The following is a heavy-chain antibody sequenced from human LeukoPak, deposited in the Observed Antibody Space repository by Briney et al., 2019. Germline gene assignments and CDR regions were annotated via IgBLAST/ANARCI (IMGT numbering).Heavy chain of an antibody. CDR3: AKDKTTYYDFWSGYLDY. D-gene: IGHD3-3*01. J-gene: IGHJ4*02. V-gene: IGHV3-30*02. CDR1: GFTVSSNY. CDR2: IRYDGSNK. Sequence: QPGGSLRLSCAASGFTVSSNYMSWVRQAPGKGLEWVAFIRYDGSNKYYADSVKGRFTISRDNSKNTLYLQMNSLRAEDTAVYYCAKDKTTYYDFWSGYLDYWGQGTLVTVSS.